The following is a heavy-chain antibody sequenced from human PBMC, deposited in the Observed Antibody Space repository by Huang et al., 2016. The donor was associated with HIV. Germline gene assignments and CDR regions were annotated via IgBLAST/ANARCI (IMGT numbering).Heavy chain of an antibody. J-gene: IGHJ4*02. Sequence: QVQLQASGPGLVTPSETLSLTCTVSGGSISSYYWSWIRQPPGKGLEWIGSIYYTGSTNYNPSRKSRVTISVDTSKNQFSLKVTSVTAADTAVDYCARVWGGGSCDYWGQGTLVTVSS. CDR2: IYYTGST. CDR1: GGSISSYY. V-gene: IGHV4-59*01. D-gene: IGHD2-15*01. CDR3: ARVWGGGSCDY.